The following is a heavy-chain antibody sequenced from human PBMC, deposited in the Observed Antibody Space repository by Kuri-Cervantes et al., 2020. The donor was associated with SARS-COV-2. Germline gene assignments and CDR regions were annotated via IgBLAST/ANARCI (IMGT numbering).Heavy chain of an antibody. CDR2: ISYDGSNK. V-gene: IGHV3-30*18. CDR3: AKDRIGVFGVEYYYGMDV. Sequence: GGSLRLSYAASGFTFSSYGMHWVRQAPGKGLEWVAVISYDGSNKYYADSVKGRFTISRDNSKNTLYLQMNSLRAEDTAVYYCAKDRIGVFGVEYYYGMDVWGQGTAVTVSS. J-gene: IGHJ6*02. D-gene: IGHD3-3*01. CDR1: GFTFSSYG.